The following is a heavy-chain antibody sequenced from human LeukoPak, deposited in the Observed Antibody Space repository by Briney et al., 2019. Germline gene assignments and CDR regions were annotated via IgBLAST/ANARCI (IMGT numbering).Heavy chain of an antibody. D-gene: IGHD6-19*01. V-gene: IGHV4-38-2*02. CDR2: IYHSGSP. Sequence: SETLSLTCTVSGYSISSGYYWGWIRQPPGKGLEWIGSIYHSGSPYYNPSLKSRVTISVDTSKNQFSLKLSSVTAADTAVYYCARVNSSGHYWGQGTLVTVSS. CDR3: ARVNSSGHY. J-gene: IGHJ4*02. CDR1: GYSISSGYY.